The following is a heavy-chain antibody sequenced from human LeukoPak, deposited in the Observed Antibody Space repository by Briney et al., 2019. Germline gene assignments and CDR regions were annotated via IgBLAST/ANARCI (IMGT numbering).Heavy chain of an antibody. Sequence: SETLSLTCTVSGGSISSGGYFWTWIRQPPGKGLEWIGYIYTSGNTNYNPSLESRVTMSVDTSKNQFSLRLNSVTAADTAVYYCTRGFLQIDYWGQGTLVTVSS. CDR3: TRGFLQIDY. V-gene: IGHV4-61*08. CDR1: GGSISSGGYF. J-gene: IGHJ4*02. CDR2: IYTSGNT.